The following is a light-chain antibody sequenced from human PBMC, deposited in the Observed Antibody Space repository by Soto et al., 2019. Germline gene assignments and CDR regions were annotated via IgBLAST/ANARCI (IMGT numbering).Light chain of an antibody. J-gene: IGLJ3*02. V-gene: IGLV1-51*01. CDR2: DNN. Sequence: QSVLTQPPSVSAAPGQKVTISCSGASSNIGNNYVCWYLQLPGTAPKLLIYDNNKRPSGIPDRFSGSKSGTSATLGIAGLQTGDEADYYCGTWDTSLSAWVFGGGTKLTVL. CDR3: GTWDTSLSAWV. CDR1: SSNIGNNY.